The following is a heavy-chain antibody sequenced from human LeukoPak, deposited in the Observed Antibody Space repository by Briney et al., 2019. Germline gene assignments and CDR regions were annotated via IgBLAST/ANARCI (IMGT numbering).Heavy chain of an antibody. CDR3: AGVSSGWKVGY. Sequence: PSETLSLTCTVSGGSISIYYWSWIRQPAAKGLEWIGRIYTSGSTNYNPSLKSRVTMSVDTSKNQFSLKLSSVNAADTAVYYCAGVSSGWKVGYRGQGTLVTVSS. CDR2: IYTSGST. CDR1: GGSISIYY. J-gene: IGHJ4*02. V-gene: IGHV4-4*07. D-gene: IGHD6-19*01.